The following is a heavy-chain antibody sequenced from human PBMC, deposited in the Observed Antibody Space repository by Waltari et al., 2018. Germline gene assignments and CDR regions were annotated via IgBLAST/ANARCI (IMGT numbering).Heavy chain of an antibody. CDR1: GYAVNSGFY. CDR3: SRQVLGYCTSAACRRLES. D-gene: IGHD2-2*03. V-gene: IGHV4-38-2*01. CDR2: IYHDGTT. J-gene: IGHJ4*02. Sequence: QVQLQESGPGLVKSSETLSLTCDVSGYAVNSGFYWGWIRQAPGKGLEWVATIYHDGTTFYNTSLKSRLSVSMDTSKNQISLTLKSVTAADTAVYYCSRQVLGYCTSAACRRLESWGQGTLVTVSS.